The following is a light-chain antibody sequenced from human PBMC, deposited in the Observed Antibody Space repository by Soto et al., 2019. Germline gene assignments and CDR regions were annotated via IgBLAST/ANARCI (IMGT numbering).Light chain of an antibody. Sequence: IQLNKNPSSLSASVGDRVTITCRASQSISSYLNWYQEKPGKAPKILIYAASSLQSGVPSRFSGSGSGTDFTLTISSLQPEDFATYYFQQSFSTPVAFVPGSKLDIK. CDR2: AAS. CDR3: QQSFSTPVA. J-gene: IGKJ3*01. CDR1: QSISSY. V-gene: IGKV1-39*01.